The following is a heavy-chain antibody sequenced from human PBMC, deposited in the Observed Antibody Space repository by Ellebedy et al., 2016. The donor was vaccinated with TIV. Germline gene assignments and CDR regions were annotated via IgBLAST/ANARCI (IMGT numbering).Heavy chain of an antibody. CDR1: GFTFSSYA. CDR3: ARELWRAYCSGGSCYGGGGYYGMDV. CDR2: ISGSGGST. V-gene: IGHV3-23*01. D-gene: IGHD2-15*01. J-gene: IGHJ6*02. Sequence: GESLKISCAASGFTFSSYAMSWVRQAPGKGLEWVSAISGSGGSTYYADSVKGRFTISRDNSKNTLYLQMNSLRAEDTAVYYCARELWRAYCSGGSCYGGGGYYGMDVWGQGTTVTVSS.